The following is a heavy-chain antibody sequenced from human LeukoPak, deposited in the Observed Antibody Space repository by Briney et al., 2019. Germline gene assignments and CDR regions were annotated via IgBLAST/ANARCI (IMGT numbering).Heavy chain of an antibody. CDR2: MNANSGSA. V-gene: IGHV1-8*01. CDR3: ATGPPPYCSGDSCYSFLYSHH. J-gene: IGHJ1*01. CDR1: GYTFARCG. Sequence: AVKVSCQASGYTFARCGRNWEGQAAGHVLKFKGWMNANSGSAGYAQKFQGRVTMTRDTSISTAYLERTTLRSDDTAVYSCATGPPPYCSGDSCYSFLYSHHWGQGTLVTVSS. D-gene: IGHD2-15*01.